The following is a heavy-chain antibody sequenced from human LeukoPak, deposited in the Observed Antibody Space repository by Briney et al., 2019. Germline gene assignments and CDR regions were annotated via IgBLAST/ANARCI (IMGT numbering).Heavy chain of an antibody. CDR1: GGSITSY. CDR3: ARDFRGNYGSRGMDV. J-gene: IGHJ6*02. D-gene: IGHD5-24*01. Sequence: SETLSLTCTVSGGSITSYWSWIRQPPGKGLEWIGYIYYSGSTNYNPSLKSRVTMSIDTSKNQFSLKLSSVTAADTAVYYCARDFRGNYGSRGMDVWGQGTTVTVS. CDR2: IYYSGST. V-gene: IGHV4-59*01.